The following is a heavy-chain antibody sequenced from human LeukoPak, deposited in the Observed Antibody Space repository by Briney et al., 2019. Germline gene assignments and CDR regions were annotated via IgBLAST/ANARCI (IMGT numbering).Heavy chain of an antibody. D-gene: IGHD3-3*01. V-gene: IGHV3-30*18. Sequence: GGSLRLSCAASGFTFSSYGMHWVRQAPGKGLEWVAVISYDGSNKYYADSVKGRFTISRDNSKNTLYLQMNSLRAEDTAVYYCAKVYDFWSGYIDYWGQGTLVTVSS. CDR3: AKVYDFWSGYIDY. J-gene: IGHJ4*02. CDR1: GFTFSSYG. CDR2: ISYDGSNK.